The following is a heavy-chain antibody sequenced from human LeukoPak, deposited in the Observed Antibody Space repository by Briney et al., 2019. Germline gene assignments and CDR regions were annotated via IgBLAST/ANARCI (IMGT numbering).Heavy chain of an antibody. V-gene: IGHV3-21*01. CDR1: GFTFSSYS. CDR3: ATDDNTMPHRKDY. CDR2: ISSSSSYI. Sequence: KAGGSLRLSCAASGFTFSSYSMNWVRQAPGKGLEWVSSISSSSSYIYYADSVKGRFTISRDNSKNTLYLQMNRLRAEDTAVYYCATDDNTMPHRKDYWGQGTLVTVSS. J-gene: IGHJ4*02. D-gene: IGHD2-2*01.